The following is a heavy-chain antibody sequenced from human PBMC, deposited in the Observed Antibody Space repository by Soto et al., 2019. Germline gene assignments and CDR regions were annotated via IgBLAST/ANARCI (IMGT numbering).Heavy chain of an antibody. J-gene: IGHJ4*02. D-gene: IGHD6-19*01. CDR2: ISYDGSNK. Sequence: QVQLVESGGGVVQPGRSLRLSCAASGFTFSSYGMHWVRQAPGKGLEWVAVISYDGSNKYYPDSVKGRFTISRDNSKNTLYLQMNSLRAEDTAVYYCAKDPRQWLVKGGFDYWGQGTLVTVSS. CDR1: GFTFSSYG. CDR3: AKDPRQWLVKGGFDY. V-gene: IGHV3-30*18.